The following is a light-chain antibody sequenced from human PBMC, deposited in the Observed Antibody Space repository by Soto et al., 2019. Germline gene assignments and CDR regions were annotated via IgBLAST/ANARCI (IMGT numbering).Light chain of an antibody. CDR3: QQYDKWPRT. CDR2: GAS. Sequence: EIVMTQSPATLSVSPGERATLSCRASQSVSRKLAWYQQTRGQAPRLLMYGASTRATGVPARFSGSGSGTEFTLTIRNLQSEDFEVYQCQQYDKWPRTFGQGTKVDIK. J-gene: IGKJ1*01. V-gene: IGKV3-15*01. CDR1: QSVSRK.